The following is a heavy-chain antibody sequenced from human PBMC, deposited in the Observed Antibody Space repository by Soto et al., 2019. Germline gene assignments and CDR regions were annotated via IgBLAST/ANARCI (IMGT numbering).Heavy chain of an antibody. CDR1: GGSFSGYY. CDR3: ARGWGRIFDY. Sequence: QVQLQQWGAGLLKPSETLSLTCAVYGGSFSGYYWNWIRQPPGTGLEWIGEINHSGSTNYNPSLKSRVTISVDTSKNQFYLTLSSVTAADTAVYYCARGWGRIFDYWGQGTLVTVSS. V-gene: IGHV4-34*01. CDR2: INHSGST. D-gene: IGHD7-27*01. J-gene: IGHJ4*02.